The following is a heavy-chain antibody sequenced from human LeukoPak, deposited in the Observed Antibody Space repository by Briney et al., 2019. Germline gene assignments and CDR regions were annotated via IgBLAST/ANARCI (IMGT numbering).Heavy chain of an antibody. J-gene: IGHJ3*02. V-gene: IGHV1-46*01. CDR2: INPGGDNT. CDR1: GYTFTKYY. D-gene: IGHD5-24*01. CDR3: ARIRDGYNDAYDI. Sequence: ASVRVSCKASGYTFTKYYIHWVRQAPGQGLEWMGLINPGGDNTNYAQNFQGRVTMTRDTSTSTVYMELSSLRSEDTAIYYCARIRDGYNDAYDIWGQGTVVTVPS.